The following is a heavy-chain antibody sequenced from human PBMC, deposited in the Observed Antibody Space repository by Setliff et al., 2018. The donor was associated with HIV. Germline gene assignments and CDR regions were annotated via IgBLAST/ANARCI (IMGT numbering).Heavy chain of an antibody. CDR1: GGSFSGYC. Sequence: PSETLSLTCAVSGGSFSGYCWSWIRQPPGKGMEWIGEMNHSGRTNYNPSLKSRVTTSVDTSKNQFSLRLSSVTAADTAVYYCVRVSCSSWYSIHRNYYYSMDVWGGGTTVTVSS. J-gene: IGHJ6*03. CDR2: MNHSGRT. V-gene: IGHV4-34*01. D-gene: IGHD6-13*01. CDR3: VRVSCSSWYSIHRNYYYSMDV.